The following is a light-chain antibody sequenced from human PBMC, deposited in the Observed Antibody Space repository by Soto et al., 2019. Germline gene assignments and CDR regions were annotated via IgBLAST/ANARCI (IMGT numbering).Light chain of an antibody. CDR1: QSVSSSY. Sequence: EIVLTQSPGTLSLSPGERATLSCRASQSVSSSYLAWYQQKPGQAPRLLIYGASSRATGIPDRFSGSGSGTDFPLTISRQEPEDFAVYYCQQYGSSPTWTFGQGTKVEIK. CDR3: QQYGSSPTWT. CDR2: GAS. V-gene: IGKV3-20*01. J-gene: IGKJ1*01.